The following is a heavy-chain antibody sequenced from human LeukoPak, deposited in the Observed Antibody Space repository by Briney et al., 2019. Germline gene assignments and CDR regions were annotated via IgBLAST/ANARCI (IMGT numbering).Heavy chain of an antibody. D-gene: IGHD1-26*01. CDR1: GFTFSSYW. J-gene: IGHJ4*02. CDR2: INSDGSST. CDR3: ARVNSGATYYFDY. Sequence: PGGSLRLSCAASGFTFSSYWMHWVRQAPGKGLGWVSRINSDGSSTSYADSVKGRFTISRDNAKNTLYLQMNSLRAEDTAVYYCARVNSGATYYFDYWGQGTLVTVSS. V-gene: IGHV3-74*01.